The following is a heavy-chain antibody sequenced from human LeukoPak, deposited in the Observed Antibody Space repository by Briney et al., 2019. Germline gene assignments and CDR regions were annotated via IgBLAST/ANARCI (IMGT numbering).Heavy chain of an antibody. D-gene: IGHD2-15*01. V-gene: IGHV4-30-2*01. CDR3: ARATYCSGGSCYDARY. Sequence: SETLSLTCAVSGGSISSGGYSWSWIRQPPGKGLEWIVYIYHSGSTYYNPSLKSRVTISVDRSKNQFSLKLSSVTAADTAVYYCARATYCSGGSCYDARYWGQGTLVTVSS. CDR2: IYHSGST. J-gene: IGHJ4*02. CDR1: GGSISSGGYS.